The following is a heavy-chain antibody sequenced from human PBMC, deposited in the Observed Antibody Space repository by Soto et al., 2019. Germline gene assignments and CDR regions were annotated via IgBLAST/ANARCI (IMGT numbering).Heavy chain of an antibody. CDR1: GGSVSSPNSY. J-gene: IGHJ3*02. V-gene: IGHV4-61*01. CDR3: AREGPNMRYYDTRGYSFDM. Sequence: PSETLSLTCTVSGGSVSSPNSYWSWIRQTPGKGLEWIGYLYHSGSTNYNPSLKSRVTISVDTSKNQFSLNLRSVTAADTAIYYCAREGPNMRYYDTRGYSFDMWGQGTLVTVS. CDR2: LYHSGST. D-gene: IGHD3-22*01.